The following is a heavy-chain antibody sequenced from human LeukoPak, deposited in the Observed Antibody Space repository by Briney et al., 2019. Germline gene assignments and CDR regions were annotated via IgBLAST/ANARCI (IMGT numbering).Heavy chain of an antibody. CDR1: GFTFDDYA. CDR3: VKDSEYSYGYPTPSMDV. J-gene: IGHJ6*01. V-gene: IGHV3-43*02. D-gene: IGHD5-18*01. CDR2: IRVDGGST. Sequence: GGSLRLSCAASGFTFDDYAMQWVRQAPGKGLEWVSLIRVDGGSTYYADSVKGRFTISRDNSKNSLYLQMNSLRTEDTALYYCVKDSEYSYGYPTPSMDVWGQGTTDTVSS.